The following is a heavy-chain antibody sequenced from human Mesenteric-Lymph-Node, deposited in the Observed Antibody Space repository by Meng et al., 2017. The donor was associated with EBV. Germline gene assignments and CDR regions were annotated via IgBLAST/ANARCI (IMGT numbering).Heavy chain of an antibody. V-gene: IGHV4-4*02. D-gene: IGHD3-10*01. CDR1: GAAISSSNW. CDR3: AVLGKVVIGSD. Sequence: ARPSGAAPLTCAVPGAAISSSNWWTWVRQAPGKGLEWIGEVRHTGITNYNPSLKSRVSMSVDKSQNQFSLKLTSMTAADTAVYFCAVLGKVVIGSDWGQGTLVTVSS. CDR2: VRHTGIT. J-gene: IGHJ1*01.